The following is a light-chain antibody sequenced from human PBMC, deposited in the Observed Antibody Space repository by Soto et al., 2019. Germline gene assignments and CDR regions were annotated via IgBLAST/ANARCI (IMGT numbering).Light chain of an antibody. V-gene: IGKV3-20*01. J-gene: IGKJ2*01. CDR2: GAS. CDR1: QSVSSSY. Sequence: IVLTQSPGTLSLSPGERATLSCRASQSVSSSYLAWYQHKPGQAPRLLIYGASTRATGSPDRFSVSGSGTDFTLTNSRLEPEDFAVYYFQQYGSSPDTFGQGTKLDIK. CDR3: QQYGSSPDT.